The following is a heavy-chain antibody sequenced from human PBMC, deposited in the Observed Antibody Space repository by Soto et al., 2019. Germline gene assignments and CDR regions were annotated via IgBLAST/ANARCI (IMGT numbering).Heavy chain of an antibody. CDR3: ARVPCSGGSCYSTYFDY. V-gene: IGHV4-30-2*01. D-gene: IGHD2-15*01. J-gene: IGHJ4*02. CDR1: GGSISSGGYS. CDR2: IYHSGST. Sequence: SETLSLTCAVSGGSISSGGYSWSWIRQPPGKGLEWIGYIYHSGSTYYNPSLKSRVTISVDRSKNQFSLKLSSVTAADTAVYYCARVPCSGGSCYSTYFDYWGQGTLVTVSS.